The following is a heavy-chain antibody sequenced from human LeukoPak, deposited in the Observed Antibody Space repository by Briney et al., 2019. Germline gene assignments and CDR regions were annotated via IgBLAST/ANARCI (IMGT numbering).Heavy chain of an antibody. CDR3: AKSGDGYRFDY. CDR1: GFTFSCDG. CDR2: IRHDGSKK. D-gene: IGHD5-24*01. J-gene: IGHJ4*02. Sequence: PGGSLRLSCAASGFTFSCDGMQWLRQAPGKGVEWVAFIRHDGSKKYYADSVKGRFTTSRDNSKNTLDLQMNSLRPEDTAVYYCAKSGDGYRFDYWGQGTLVTVSS. V-gene: IGHV3-30*02.